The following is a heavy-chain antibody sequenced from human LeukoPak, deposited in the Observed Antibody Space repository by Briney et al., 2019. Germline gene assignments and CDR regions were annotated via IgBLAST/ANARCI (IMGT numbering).Heavy chain of an antibody. CDR3: AILYHSSSSVWAGG. Sequence: SVTVSFKASGGTFSIYAISWVRQAPGQGLEWMGRIIPILGIANYAQKFQGRVTVTADKSTSTAYMELSSLRSEDTAVYYCAILYHSSSSVWAGGWGQGTLVTVSS. CDR1: GGTFSIYA. CDR2: IIPILGIA. J-gene: IGHJ4*02. D-gene: IGHD6-6*01. V-gene: IGHV1-69*04.